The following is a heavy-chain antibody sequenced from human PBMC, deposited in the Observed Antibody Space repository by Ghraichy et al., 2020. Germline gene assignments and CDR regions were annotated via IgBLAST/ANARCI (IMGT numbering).Heavy chain of an antibody. CDR3: ARDPGFGGVILYGMDV. D-gene: IGHD3-16*01. Sequence: GGSLRLSCAASGFTFSSYSMNWVRQAPGKGLEWVSSISSSSSYIYYADSVKGRFTISRDNAKNSLYLQMNSLRAEDTAVYYCARDPGFGGVILYGMDVWGQGTTVTVSS. V-gene: IGHV3-21*01. CDR1: GFTFSSYS. CDR2: ISSSSSYI. J-gene: IGHJ6*02.